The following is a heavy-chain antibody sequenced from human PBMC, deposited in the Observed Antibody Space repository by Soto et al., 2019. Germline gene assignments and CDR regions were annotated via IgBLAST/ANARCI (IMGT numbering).Heavy chain of an antibody. Sequence: EVQLLESGGGLVQPGGSLRLSCAASGFTFSTYAMSWVRQAPGKGLECVSAISGRGHSTYYADSVKGRFTISRDNAKNTMALQMSNVRADDTAVYYCAKSLYGGYDYWGQGTLVTVSS. CDR2: ISGRGHST. CDR3: AKSLYGGYDY. D-gene: IGHD3-22*01. CDR1: GFTFSTYA. V-gene: IGHV3-23*01. J-gene: IGHJ4*02.